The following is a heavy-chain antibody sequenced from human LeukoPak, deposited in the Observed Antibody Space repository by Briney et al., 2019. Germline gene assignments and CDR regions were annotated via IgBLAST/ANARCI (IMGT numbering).Heavy chain of an antibody. CDR2: INTNTGNP. CDR3: ASGIAAVINNWFDP. J-gene: IGHJ5*02. V-gene: IGHV7-4-1*02. CDR1: GYTFASYA. Sequence: ASVKVSCKASGYTFASYAMNWVRQAPGQGLEWMGWINTNTGNPTYAQGFTGRFVFSLDTSVSTAYLQISSLKAEDTAVYYCASGIAAVINNWFDPWGQGTLVTVSS. D-gene: IGHD6-13*01.